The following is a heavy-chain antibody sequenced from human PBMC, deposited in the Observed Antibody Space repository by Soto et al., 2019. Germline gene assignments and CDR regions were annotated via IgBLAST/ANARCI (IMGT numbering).Heavy chain of an antibody. Sequence: SETLSLTCTVSGGSISSGDYYWSWIRQPPGKGLEWIGYIYYSGSTYYNPSLKSRVTISVDTSKNQFSLKLSSVTAADTAVYYCASGLRFLEWSFYDYWGQGTLVTVS. V-gene: IGHV4-30-4*01. J-gene: IGHJ4*02. CDR1: GGSISSGDYY. D-gene: IGHD3-3*01. CDR2: IYYSGST. CDR3: ASGLRFLEWSFYDY.